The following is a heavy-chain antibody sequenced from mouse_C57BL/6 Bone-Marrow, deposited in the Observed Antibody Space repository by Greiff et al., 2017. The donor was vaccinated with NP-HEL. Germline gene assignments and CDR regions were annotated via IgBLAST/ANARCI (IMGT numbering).Heavy chain of an antibody. D-gene: IGHD2-2*01. CDR3: ARSGLRRGYYAMDY. Sequence: QVQLQQPGAELVMPGASVKLSCKASGYTFTSYWMHWVKQRPGQGLEWIGEIDPSDSYTNYNQKFKGKSTLTVDKSSSTAYMQLSSLTSEDSAVYYCARSGLRRGYYAMDYWGQGTSVTVSS. J-gene: IGHJ4*01. CDR1: GYTFTSYW. CDR2: IDPSDSYT. V-gene: IGHV1-69*01.